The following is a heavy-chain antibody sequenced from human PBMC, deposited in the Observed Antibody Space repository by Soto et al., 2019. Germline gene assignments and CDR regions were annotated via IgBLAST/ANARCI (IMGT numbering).Heavy chain of an antibody. D-gene: IGHD2-21*01. V-gene: IGHV3-7*01. Sequence: GGSLRLSCAASGFTFSNYWMSWVRQAPGKGLEWVANIKQGGSESNYADSVKGRFTISRDNAENSLYLQMTSLRAEDTAVYYCASARHIGPWGQGTLVTVSS. CDR3: ASARHIGP. CDR2: IKQGGSES. J-gene: IGHJ5*02. CDR1: GFTFSNYW.